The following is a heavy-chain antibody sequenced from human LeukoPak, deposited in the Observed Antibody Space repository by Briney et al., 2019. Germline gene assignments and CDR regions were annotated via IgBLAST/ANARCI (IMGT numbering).Heavy chain of an antibody. CDR2: ISDSGAST. J-gene: IGHJ4*02. CDR1: GFTFSSYA. CDR3: ARYRYYYDNSGFFGTKLDY. D-gene: IGHD3-22*01. Sequence: PGGSLRLSCAASGFTFSSYAISWVRPAPGKRLEWISGISDSGASTSYADSVKGRFTISRDNSKNTLYLQMNSLRAEDAAVYYCARYRYYYDNSGFFGTKLDYWGQGTLVTVCS. V-gene: IGHV3-23*01.